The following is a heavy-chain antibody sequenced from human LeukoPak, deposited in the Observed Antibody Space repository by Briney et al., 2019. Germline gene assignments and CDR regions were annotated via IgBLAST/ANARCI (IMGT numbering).Heavy chain of an antibody. CDR2: IYYSGST. J-gene: IGHJ4*02. CDR1: GSSISSGGYY. V-gene: IGHV4-31*03. D-gene: IGHD6-25*01. Sequence: PSQTLSLTCTVSGSSISSGGYYWSWIRQHPGKGLEWIGYIYYSGSTYYDSSLESRVTISVDTSKNQFSLRLSSVTAADTAVYYCARVESFAATPYFFDYWGQGTLVTVSS. CDR3: ARVESFAATPYFFDY.